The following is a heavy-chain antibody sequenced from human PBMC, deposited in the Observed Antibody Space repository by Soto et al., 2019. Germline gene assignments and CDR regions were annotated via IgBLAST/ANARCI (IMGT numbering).Heavy chain of an antibody. D-gene: IGHD3-16*02. J-gene: IGHJ3*01. Sequence: GGSLRLSCAASGFTFSSYAMSWVRQSPGKGLEWVSAISGSGGSTCYADSVKGRFTISRDNSKNTLYLQMNSLRAEDTAVYYCAKDQGITFGGVIVISAFDVWGQGTMVTVSS. CDR2: ISGSGGST. CDR3: AKDQGITFGGVIVISAFDV. V-gene: IGHV3-23*01. CDR1: GFTFSSYA.